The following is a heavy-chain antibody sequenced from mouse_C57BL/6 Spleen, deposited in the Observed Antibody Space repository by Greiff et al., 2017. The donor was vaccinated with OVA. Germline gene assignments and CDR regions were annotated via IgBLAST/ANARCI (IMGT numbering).Heavy chain of an antibody. J-gene: IGHJ2*01. CDR1: GYTFTSYW. D-gene: IGHD1-1*01. CDR3: ARYYGSSYGDY. CDR2: IDPSDSYT. Sequence: VQLQQSGAELVKPGASVKLSCKASGYTFTSYWMQWVKQRPGQGLEWIGEIDPSDSYTNYNQKFKGKATLTVDTSSSTAYMQLSSLTSEDSAVYYCARYYGSSYGDYWGQGTTLTVSS. V-gene: IGHV1-50*01.